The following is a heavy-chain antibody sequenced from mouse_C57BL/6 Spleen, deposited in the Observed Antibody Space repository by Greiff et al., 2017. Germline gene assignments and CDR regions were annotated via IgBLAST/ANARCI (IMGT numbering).Heavy chain of an antibody. V-gene: IGHV14-4*01. D-gene: IGHD1-1*01. CDR1: GFNIKDDY. J-gene: IGHJ2*01. Sequence: EVQLQQSGAELVRPGASVKLSCTASGFNIKDDYMHWVKQRPEQGLEWIGWIDPENGDTEYASKFQGKATITADKSSNTAYLQLSSLTSEDAAVYYWTTEGTTVVAFDYWGQGTTLTVSS. CDR2: IDPENGDT. CDR3: TTEGTTVVAFDY.